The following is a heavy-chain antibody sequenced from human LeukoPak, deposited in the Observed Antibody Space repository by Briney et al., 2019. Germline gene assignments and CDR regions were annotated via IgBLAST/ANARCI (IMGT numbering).Heavy chain of an antibody. D-gene: IGHD5-18*01. CDR1: GYTFTGYY. CDR3: ARNTAPGYGLDV. CDR2: IHPNSGAT. Sequence: ASVKVSCKASGYTFTGYYIHWVRQAPGQGFEWMGWIHPNSGATGYAQNFQGRVTKTRDTSVSTAYMDLSRLRSDDTAVYYCARNTAPGYGLDVWGQGTPVTVSS. J-gene: IGHJ6*02. V-gene: IGHV1-2*02.